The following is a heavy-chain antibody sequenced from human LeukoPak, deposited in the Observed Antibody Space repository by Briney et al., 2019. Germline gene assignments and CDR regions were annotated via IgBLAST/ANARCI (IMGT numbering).Heavy chain of an antibody. D-gene: IGHD3-10*01. J-gene: IGHJ5*02. Sequence: GGSLRLSCAASGFTFSNYGMHWVRQAPGKGLEWVALIGFDGSHKYYADSVKGRFTISRDNSKSTVYLQMNSLRAEDTAVYYCSKDLTSDFGGDFDPWGQGTLVTVSS. CDR1: GFTFSNYG. CDR2: IGFDGSHK. CDR3: SKDLTSDFGGDFDP. V-gene: IGHV3-30*02.